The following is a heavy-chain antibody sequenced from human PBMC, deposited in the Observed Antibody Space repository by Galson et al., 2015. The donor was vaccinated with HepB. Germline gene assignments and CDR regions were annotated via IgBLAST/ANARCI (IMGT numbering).Heavy chain of an antibody. Sequence: SLRLSCAASGITFPDYVMHWVRQAPGKGLEWVSGISWNSGSIDYADSVKGRFTISRDNAKNSLYLQMNSLRPEDTALYYCAKAPDTSGSYGMDVWGQGTTVTVSS. CDR2: ISWNSGSI. D-gene: IGHD1-26*01. CDR3: AKAPDTSGSYGMDV. V-gene: IGHV3-9*01. CDR1: GITFPDYV. J-gene: IGHJ6*02.